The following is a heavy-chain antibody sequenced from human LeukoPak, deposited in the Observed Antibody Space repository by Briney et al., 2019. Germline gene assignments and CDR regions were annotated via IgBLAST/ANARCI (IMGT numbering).Heavy chain of an antibody. D-gene: IGHD2-21*02. CDR1: GFTFSSYA. Sequence: GRSLRLSCAASGFTFSSYAMHWVRQAPGKGLEWVAVIWYDGGNKYYADSVKGRFTISRDNSKNTLYLEMNSLRAEDTAVYYCARGLTQIPRLATGLGHWGQGTLVTVSS. CDR2: IWYDGGNK. CDR3: ARGLTQIPRLATGLGH. V-gene: IGHV3-33*08. J-gene: IGHJ4*02.